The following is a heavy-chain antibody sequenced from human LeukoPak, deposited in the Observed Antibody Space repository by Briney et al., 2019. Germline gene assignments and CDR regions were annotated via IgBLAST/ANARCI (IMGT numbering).Heavy chain of an antibody. CDR3: ARGTLRLGDLSLSNYFDP. V-gene: IGHV4-4*07. Sequence: SETLSLTCTVSGGSMNNNYWSWIRQPAGKGLEWVGRIHSSGSTNYNPYLKSRVTMSVGTSKNQFSLKLSSVTAADTALYCCARGTLRLGDLSLSNYFDPWGQGTLVTVSS. CDR2: IHSSGST. CDR1: GGSMNNNY. D-gene: IGHD3-16*02. J-gene: IGHJ5*02.